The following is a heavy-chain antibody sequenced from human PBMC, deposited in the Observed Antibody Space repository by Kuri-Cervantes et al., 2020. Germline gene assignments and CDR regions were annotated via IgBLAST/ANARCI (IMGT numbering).Heavy chain of an antibody. CDR2: IYYSGST. D-gene: IGHD4-17*01. J-gene: IGHJ6*02. V-gene: IGHV4-59*08. CDR3: ARPSTVPYYGLDV. Sequence: SETLSLTCTVSGGSISSYYWSWIRQPPGKGLEWIGYIYYSGSTNYNPSLKSRVTISVDRPKSQFSLKLRSVTAADTAVYYCARPSTVPYYGLDVWGQGTTVTVSS. CDR1: GGSISSYY.